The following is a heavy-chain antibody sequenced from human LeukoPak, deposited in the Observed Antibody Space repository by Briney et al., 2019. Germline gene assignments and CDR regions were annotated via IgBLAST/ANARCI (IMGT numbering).Heavy chain of an antibody. CDR1: GFGFSGHY. D-gene: IGHD4-17*01. CDR2: ISSSGSTI. J-gene: IGHJ4*02. V-gene: IGHV3-11*04. CDR3: ARGEGYGDYFDY. Sequence: GSLKLSCSASGFGFSGHYMSWIRQASGEGLEGVSYISSSGSTIYYADSVKGRFTISRDNAKNSLYLQMNSLRAEDTAVYYCARGEGYGDYFDYWGQGTLVTVSS.